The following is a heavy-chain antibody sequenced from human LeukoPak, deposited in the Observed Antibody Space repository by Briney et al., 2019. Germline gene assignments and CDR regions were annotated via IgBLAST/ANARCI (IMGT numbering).Heavy chain of an antibody. CDR1: GGSFSGYY. D-gene: IGHD2-21*01. CDR2: INHSGST. J-gene: IGHJ6*02. Sequence: SETLSLTCAVYGGSFSGYYWSWIRQPPGKGLEWIGEINHSGSTNYNPSLRSRVTISVDTSKNQFSLKLSSVTAADTAVYYCARGALIASYYGMDVWGQGTTVTVSS. CDR3: ARGALIASYYGMDV. V-gene: IGHV4-34*01.